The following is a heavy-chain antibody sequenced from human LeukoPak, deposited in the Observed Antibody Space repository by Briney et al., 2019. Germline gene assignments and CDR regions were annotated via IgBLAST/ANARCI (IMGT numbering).Heavy chain of an antibody. V-gene: IGHV4-38-2*02. CDR3: ASEYCSSTSCYSRGGYFDY. D-gene: IGHD2-2*02. CDR2: IYHSVST. CDR1: GYSISSGYY. Sequence: PSETLSLTCTVSGYSISSGYYCGWIRHPPGKGLEWIGSIYHSVSTYYNPSLKRRVTISVDTSKNQFSLKLSSVTAADTAVYYCASEYCSSTSCYSRGGYFDYWGQGTLVTVSS. J-gene: IGHJ4*02.